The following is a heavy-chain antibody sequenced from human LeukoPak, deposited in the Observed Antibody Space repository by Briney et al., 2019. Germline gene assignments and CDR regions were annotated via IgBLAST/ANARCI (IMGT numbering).Heavy chain of an antibody. J-gene: IGHJ3*02. CDR2: IYYSGST. CDR3: ARYCSSTSCYGPTYDAFDI. CDR1: GGSISSSSYY. Sequence: SETLSLTCTVSGGSISSSSYYWGWIRQPPGKGLEWIGSIYYSGSTYYNPSLKSRVTISVDTSKNQFSLKLSSVTAADTAVYYCARYCSSTSCYGPTYDAFDIWGQGTMVTVSS. D-gene: IGHD2-2*01. V-gene: IGHV4-39*07.